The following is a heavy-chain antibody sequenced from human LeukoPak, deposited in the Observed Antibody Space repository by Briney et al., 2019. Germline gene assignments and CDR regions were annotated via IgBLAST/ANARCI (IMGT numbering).Heavy chain of an antibody. D-gene: IGHD6-13*01. CDR1: GFTFSNAW. CDR3: TTVSVGLRQQLELDY. V-gene: IGHV3-15*01. CDR2: IKSKTDGGTT. Sequence: GGSLRLSCAASGFTFSNAWMSWVRQAPGKGLEWVGRIKSKTDGGTTDYAAPVKGRFTISRDDSKNTLYLQMNSLKTEDTAVSYCTTVSVGLRQQLELDYWGQGTLVTVSS. J-gene: IGHJ4*02.